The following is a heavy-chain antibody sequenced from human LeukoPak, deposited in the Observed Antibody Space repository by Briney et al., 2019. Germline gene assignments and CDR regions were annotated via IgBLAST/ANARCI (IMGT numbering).Heavy chain of an antibody. CDR2: ISGSGGST. D-gene: IGHD3-3*01. CDR3: AKTTYYDFRSDYPEYYFDY. CDR1: GFTFSSYS. V-gene: IGHV3-23*01. J-gene: IGHJ4*02. Sequence: GGSLRLSCAASGFTFSSYSMNWVRQAPGKGLEWVSGISGSGGSTYYADSVKGRFTISRDNSKNTLYLQMNSLRAEDTAVYYCAKTTYYDFRSDYPEYYFDYWGQGTLVTVSS.